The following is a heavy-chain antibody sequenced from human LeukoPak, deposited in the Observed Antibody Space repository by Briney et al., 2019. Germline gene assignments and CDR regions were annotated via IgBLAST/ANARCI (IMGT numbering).Heavy chain of an antibody. CDR2: IYTSGST. CDR1: GGSISSGSYY. Sequence: PSETLSLTCTVSGGSISSGSYYWSWIRQPAGKGLEWIGRIYTSGSTNYNPSLKSRVTISVDTSKNQFSLKLSSVTAADTAVYYCARDSYYDFWSGYYPGWFDPWGQGTLVTVSS. D-gene: IGHD3-3*01. V-gene: IGHV4-61*02. J-gene: IGHJ5*02. CDR3: ARDSYYDFWSGYYPGWFDP.